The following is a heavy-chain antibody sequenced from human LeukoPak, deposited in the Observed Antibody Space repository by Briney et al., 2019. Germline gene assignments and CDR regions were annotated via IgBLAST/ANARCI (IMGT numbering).Heavy chain of an antibody. Sequence: SETLSLTCTVSGGSISSYYWSWIRQPAGKGLEWIGRIYTSGSTNYNPSLKSRVTMSVDTSKNQFSLKLRSVTAADTAVYYCARSSYYYDSSGYGLDYWGQGTLVTVSS. CDR1: GGSISSYY. CDR2: IYTSGST. V-gene: IGHV4-4*07. J-gene: IGHJ4*02. CDR3: ARSSYYYDSSGYGLDY. D-gene: IGHD3-22*01.